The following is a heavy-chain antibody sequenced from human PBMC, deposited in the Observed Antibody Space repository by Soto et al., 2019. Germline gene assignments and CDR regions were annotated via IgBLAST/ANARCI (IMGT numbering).Heavy chain of an antibody. CDR1: GFTFSSYS. J-gene: IGHJ4*02. D-gene: IGHD6-19*01. V-gene: IGHV3-21*01. CDR3: ARSVAGRPPLYYFDY. CDR2: ISSSSSYI. Sequence: EVQLVESGGGLVKPGGSLRLSCAASGFTFSSYSMNWVSQAQGKGLEWVSSISSSSSYIYYADSVKGRFTISRDNAKNSLYLQMNSLRAEDTAVYYCARSVAGRPPLYYFDYWGQGTLVPVSS.